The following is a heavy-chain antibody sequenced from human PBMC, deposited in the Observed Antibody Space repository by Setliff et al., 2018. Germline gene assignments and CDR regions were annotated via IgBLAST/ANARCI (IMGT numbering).Heavy chain of an antibody. CDR2: TIPMFGTT. Sequence: SVKVSCKASGATFSSHGISWVRQAPGQGLEWMGGTIPMFGTTEYAQKFQGRLTIIMDESTNTAFMQLSSLRSDDTAVYYCVREGVDSRSSTDYRYYMDVWGKGTMVTVSS. CDR3: VREGVDSRSSTDYRYYMDV. CDR1: GATFSSHG. V-gene: IGHV1-69*05. D-gene: IGHD3-22*01. J-gene: IGHJ6*03.